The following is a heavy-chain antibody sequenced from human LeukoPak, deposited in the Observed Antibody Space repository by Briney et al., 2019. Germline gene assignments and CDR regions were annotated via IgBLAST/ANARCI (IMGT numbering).Heavy chain of an antibody. Sequence: GASVKVSCKASGNIFTNYHLHWVRLAPGRGLEWMGAVYTDGGTITNTRSFQGRVTMTRDVSTRTVYMELSSLNSEDTAVYYCATEAPGSYRFDNWGQEILVTVSS. CDR1: GNIFTNYH. D-gene: IGHD3-10*01. CDR3: ATEAPGSYRFDN. CDR2: VYTDGGTI. J-gene: IGHJ4*02. V-gene: IGHV1-46*01.